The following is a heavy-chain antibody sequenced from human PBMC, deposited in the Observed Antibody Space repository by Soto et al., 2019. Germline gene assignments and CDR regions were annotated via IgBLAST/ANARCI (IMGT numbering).Heavy chain of an antibody. V-gene: IGHV4-30-2*01. J-gene: IGHJ5*02. CDR3: ARDMSGCSSSDCYLSGWFDP. CDR1: GAPITSGAYS. CDR2: IYQSGST. Sequence: QLQLRESGSGLVKPSQTLSLTGTVSGAPITSGAYSWSWILQPPGKGLEWIGFIYQSGSTHYNPSLKSRVTISVDRSKNHFSLQLTSLTAAETAVYYCARDMSGCSSSDCYLSGWFDPWGPGTLVTVSS. D-gene: IGHD2-2*01.